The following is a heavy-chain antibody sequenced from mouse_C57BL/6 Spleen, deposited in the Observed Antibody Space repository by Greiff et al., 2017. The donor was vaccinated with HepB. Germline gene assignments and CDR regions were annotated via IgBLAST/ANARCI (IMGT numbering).Heavy chain of an antibody. Sequence: VQLQQSGAELVRPGASVKLSCKASGYTFTDYYINWVKQRPGQGLEWIARIYPGSGNTYYNEKFKGKATLTAEKSSSTAYMQLSSLTSEDSAVYFSARHYGSSNYYAMDYWGQGTSVTVSS. CDR1: GYTFTDYY. CDR2: IYPGSGNT. V-gene: IGHV1-76*01. J-gene: IGHJ4*01. D-gene: IGHD1-1*01. CDR3: ARHYGSSNYYAMDY.